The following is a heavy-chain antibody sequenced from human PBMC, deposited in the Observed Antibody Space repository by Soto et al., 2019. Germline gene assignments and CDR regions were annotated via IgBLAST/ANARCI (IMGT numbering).Heavy chain of an antibody. Sequence: PSETLSLTCTVSGGSISSYYWSWIRQPPGKGLEWIGYIYYSGSTNYNPSLKGRVTISVDTSKNQFSLKLSSVTAADTAVYYCARDRRNYPHYYYYGMDVWGQGTTVTVSS. CDR1: GGSISSYY. D-gene: IGHD1-7*01. J-gene: IGHJ6*02. CDR3: ARDRRNYPHYYYYGMDV. V-gene: IGHV4-59*01. CDR2: IYYSGST.